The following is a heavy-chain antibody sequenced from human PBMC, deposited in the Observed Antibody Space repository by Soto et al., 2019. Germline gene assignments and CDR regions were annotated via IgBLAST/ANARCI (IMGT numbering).Heavy chain of an antibody. J-gene: IGHJ4*02. D-gene: IGHD4-17*01. V-gene: IGHV4-31*01. CDR3: ARESVTTATLQGYFDY. CDR2: IYYSGST. CDR1: GGSISSGGYY. Sequence: QVQLQESGPGLVKPSQTLSLTCTVSGGSISSGGYYWSWIRQHPGKGLEWIGYIYYSGSTYYNPSLKSLVTISVDTSKNQFSLKLSSVTAADTAVYYCARESVTTATLQGYFDYWGQGTLVTVSS.